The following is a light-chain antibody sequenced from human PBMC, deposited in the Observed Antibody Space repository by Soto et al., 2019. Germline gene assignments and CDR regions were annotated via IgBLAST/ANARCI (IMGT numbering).Light chain of an antibody. CDR1: KNDIGVYDF. CDR2: EVV. CDR3: KSYAGSNAYV. V-gene: IGLV2-8*01. J-gene: IGLJ1*01. Sequence: QSVLTQPPSASGSPGQSVTISCTGTKNDIGVYDFVSWYQHHPGKAPRLIIYEVVQRPSGVPDRFSGSKSGNTAYLTVSGLQAADDADGFCKSYAGSNAYVFGRGTKVTV.